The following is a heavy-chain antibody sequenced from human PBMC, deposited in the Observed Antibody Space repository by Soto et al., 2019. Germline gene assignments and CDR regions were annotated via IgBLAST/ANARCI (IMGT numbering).Heavy chain of an antibody. J-gene: IGHJ4*02. V-gene: IGHV3-33*01. CDR2: IWYDGRNK. CDR3: ARDHLGEKAELLLYYFDY. D-gene: IGHD2-2*02. Sequence: QVQLVESGGGVVQPGRSLRLSCAASGFTFSSYGMHWVRQAPGKGLEWVAVIWYDGRNKYYADSAKGRFTISRDNPKNTRYLQMNSLRAEDTAVYYCARDHLGEKAELLLYYFDYWGQGTLVTVSS. CDR1: GFTFSSYG.